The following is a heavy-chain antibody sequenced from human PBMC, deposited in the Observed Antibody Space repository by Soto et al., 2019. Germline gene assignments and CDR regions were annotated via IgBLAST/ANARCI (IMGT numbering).Heavy chain of an antibody. J-gene: IGHJ6*02. Sequence: PGESLKISCKASGYIFSNYWIIWLRQMPGKGLEWMGTIDPSDSYPKYSPSFQGHVSISADKSIGTAYLQWSSLKASDSAMYYCARRGGNSYVVHGMDVWGQGTTVTVS. CDR1: GYIFSNYW. CDR2: IDPSDSYP. CDR3: ARRGGNSYVVHGMDV. D-gene: IGHD5-18*01. V-gene: IGHV5-10-1*01.